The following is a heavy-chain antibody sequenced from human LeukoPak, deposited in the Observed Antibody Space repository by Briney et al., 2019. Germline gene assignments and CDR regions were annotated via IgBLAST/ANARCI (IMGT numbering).Heavy chain of an antibody. J-gene: IGHJ5*02. CDR1: GFTFSSSA. Sequence: SVKVSCKASGFTFSSSAMQWVRQVRGQRLEWIGWIVVDTGNTNYAQKFHERVTITRDMSTSTAYMELSSLTSEDTATYYCAAELKVGDVYFDPWGQGTLVTVSS. D-gene: IGHD3-3*01. CDR3: AAELKVGDVYFDP. V-gene: IGHV1-58*02. CDR2: IVVDTGNT.